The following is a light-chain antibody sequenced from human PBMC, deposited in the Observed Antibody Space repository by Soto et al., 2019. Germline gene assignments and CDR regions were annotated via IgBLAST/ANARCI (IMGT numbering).Light chain of an antibody. V-gene: IGKV3D-20*02. CDR2: AAS. CDR1: QSVRDRY. J-gene: IGKJ5*01. Sequence: VVTQSTGTLSLSPGERATLSCRASQSVRDRYLAWYQQKAGQAPRLLIYAASSRATGIPDRFSGSGSGTDFTLTISSLEPEDFALYYCQQGNSWPPITFGQGGRLEIK. CDR3: QQGNSWPPIT.